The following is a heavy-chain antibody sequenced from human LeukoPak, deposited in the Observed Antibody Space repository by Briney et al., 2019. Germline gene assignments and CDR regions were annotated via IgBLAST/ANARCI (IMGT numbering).Heavy chain of an antibody. Sequence: ASVKVSCKASGYTFTSYAMHWVRQAPGQRLERMGWINTGNGNTKYSQEFQGRVTITRDTSASTAYMELSSLRSEDMAVYYCARGDCSGGSCYTSWGQGTLVTVSS. CDR2: INTGNGNT. CDR1: GYTFTSYA. D-gene: IGHD2-15*01. V-gene: IGHV1-3*03. CDR3: ARGDCSGGSCYTS. J-gene: IGHJ5*02.